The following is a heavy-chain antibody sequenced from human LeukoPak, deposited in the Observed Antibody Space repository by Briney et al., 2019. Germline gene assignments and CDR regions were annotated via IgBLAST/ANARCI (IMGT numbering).Heavy chain of an antibody. J-gene: IGHJ4*01. Sequence: GGSLRLSCEASGFSFSNYWMSWVRQAPGKGLEWVANIKEDGSEKYYVDSVKGRFTISRDNAKNSLYLQMNSLRAEDTAVYYCASSWRVGYWGXXTLVTVSS. CDR1: GFSFSNYW. CDR3: ASSWRVGY. D-gene: IGHD3-3*01. CDR2: IKEDGSEK. V-gene: IGHV3-7*01.